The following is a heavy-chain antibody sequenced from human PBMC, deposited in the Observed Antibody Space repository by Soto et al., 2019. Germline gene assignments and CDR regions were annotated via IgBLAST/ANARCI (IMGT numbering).Heavy chain of an antibody. D-gene: IGHD3-3*01. CDR1: GGSFTSFI. CDR2: IIPVLDVE. V-gene: IGHV1-69*02. Sequence: ASVKVSCKASGGSFTSFIVTWVRQAPGQGLEWMGRIIPVLDVEYYAQKFQGRVTITADESATTAHMELSSLRSDDTAVYYCASFSRGTWSGFTAYWGQGTLVTVSS. CDR3: ASFSRGTWSGFTAY. J-gene: IGHJ4*02.